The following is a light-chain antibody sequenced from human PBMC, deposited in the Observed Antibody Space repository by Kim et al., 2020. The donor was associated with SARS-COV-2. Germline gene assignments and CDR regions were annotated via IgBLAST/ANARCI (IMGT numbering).Light chain of an antibody. CDR3: QQYSYWPRS. CDR1: ESVSDN. V-gene: IGKV3-15*01. J-gene: IGKJ2*03. CDR2: GVS. Sequence: EIVMTQFPATLSVSPGERAIVSCRASESVSDNLAWYHQKPGQSPSLLIYGVSTRAAGVPARFSGSGSGTEFTLSISSLQFDDFGVYYCQQYSYWPRSFGQGTKLEI.